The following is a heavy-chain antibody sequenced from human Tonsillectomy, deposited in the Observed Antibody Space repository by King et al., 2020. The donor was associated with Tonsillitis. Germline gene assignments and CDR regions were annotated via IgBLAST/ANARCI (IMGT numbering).Heavy chain of an antibody. Sequence: VQLQESGPGLVKPSETLSLTCTVSGGSISSYYWSWIRQPPGKGLEWIGYIYYSGSTNYNPSLKSRVTISVDTSKNQFSLKLSSVTAADTAVYYCASGWDLREFDFYYWGEGPLAPVS. CDR2: IYYSGST. CDR1: GGSISSYY. J-gene: IGHJ4*02. CDR3: ASGWDLREFDFYY. D-gene: IGHD3-10*01. V-gene: IGHV4-59*01.